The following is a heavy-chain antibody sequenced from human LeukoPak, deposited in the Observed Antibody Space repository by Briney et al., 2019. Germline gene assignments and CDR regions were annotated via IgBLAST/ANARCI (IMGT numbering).Heavy chain of an antibody. CDR1: GFTFSSYW. D-gene: IGHD5-18*01. J-gene: IGHJ4*02. CDR3: AREYVDTAMVRFDY. V-gene: IGHV3-7*01. CDR2: IKQDGSEK. Sequence: GGSLRLSCAASGFTFSSYWMSWVRQAPGKGLEWVANIKQDGSEKYYVDSVKSRFTISRDNAKNSLYLQMNSLRAEDTAVYYCAREYVDTAMVRFDYWGQGTLVTVSS.